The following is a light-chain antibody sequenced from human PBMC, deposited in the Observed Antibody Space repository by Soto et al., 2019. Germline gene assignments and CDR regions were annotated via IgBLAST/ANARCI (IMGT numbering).Light chain of an antibody. CDR2: GAS. CDR3: QQYGSSPPYT. J-gene: IGKJ2*01. V-gene: IGKV3-20*01. Sequence: EIVLTQSPGTLSLSPGERATLSCRASQSVSSTYLAWYQQKPGHAPRLLIYGASSRATGIPERFSGSGSGTDFTLTISTLEPEDSAVYYCQQYGSSPPYTFREVTKLEI. CDR1: QSVSSTY.